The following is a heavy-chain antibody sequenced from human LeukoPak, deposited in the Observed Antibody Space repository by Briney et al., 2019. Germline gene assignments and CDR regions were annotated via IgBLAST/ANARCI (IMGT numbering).Heavy chain of an antibody. J-gene: IGHJ6*02. D-gene: IGHD6-13*01. Sequence: ASVKVSCKASGYTFTGYYMHWVRQAPGQGLEWMGWINPNSGGTNYAQTFQGRVTITRYTSISTAYMELSRLRSDDTAVYYCARGYQVAAAGMDVWGQGTTVTVSS. V-gene: IGHV1-2*02. CDR3: ARGYQVAAAGMDV. CDR1: GYTFTGYY. CDR2: INPNSGGT.